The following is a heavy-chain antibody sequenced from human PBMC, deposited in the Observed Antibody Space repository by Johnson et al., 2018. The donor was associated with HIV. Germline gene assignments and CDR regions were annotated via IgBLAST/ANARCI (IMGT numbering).Heavy chain of an antibody. CDR3: ARNSGNGLVLRGDAFDM. D-gene: IGHD2-8*01. CDR1: GFTVSSNY. Sequence: MLLVESGGGVVQPGRSLRLSCAASGFTVSSNYMSWVRQAPGKGLEWVSVIYSGGSTYYADSVKGRFTISRDNAKNSLYLQMNSLRPEDTAVYYCARNSGNGLVLRGDAFDMWGQGTMVTVSS. V-gene: IGHV3-66*02. J-gene: IGHJ3*02. CDR2: IYSGGST.